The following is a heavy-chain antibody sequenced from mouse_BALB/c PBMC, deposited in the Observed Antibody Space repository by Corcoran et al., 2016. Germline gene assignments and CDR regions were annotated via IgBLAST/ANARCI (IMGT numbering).Heavy chain of an antibody. CDR1: GYTFTNYG. D-gene: IGHD1-1*01. V-gene: IGHV9-3-1*01. J-gene: IGHJ2*01. Sequence: QIQLVQSGPELKKPGETVKISCKASGYTFTNYGMNWVKQAPGKGLKWMGWINTYTGELTYVDDFKGRFAFSVETSASTAYLQINNLKNEDTATYFCARRYYGSSSYYFDYVGQGTTLTVSS. CDR2: INTYTGEL. CDR3: ARRYYGSSSYYFDY.